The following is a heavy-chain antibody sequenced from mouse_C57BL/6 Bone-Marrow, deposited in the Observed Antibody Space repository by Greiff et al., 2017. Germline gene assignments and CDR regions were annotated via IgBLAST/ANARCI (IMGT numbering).Heavy chain of an antibody. CDR2: IWTGGGT. Sequence: VKLQESGPGLVAPSQSLSITCTVSGFSLTSYAISWVRQPPGKGLEWLGVIWTGGGTNYNSALKSRLSISKDNSKSQVFLKMNSLQTDDTARYYCARAIYYDYDGGGFDYWGQGTTLTVSS. CDR3: ARAIYYDYDGGGFDY. CDR1: GFSLTSYA. V-gene: IGHV2-9-1*01. D-gene: IGHD2-4*01. J-gene: IGHJ2*01.